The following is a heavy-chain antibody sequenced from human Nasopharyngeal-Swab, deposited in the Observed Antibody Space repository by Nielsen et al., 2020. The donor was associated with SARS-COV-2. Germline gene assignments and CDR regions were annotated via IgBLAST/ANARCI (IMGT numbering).Heavy chain of an antibody. CDR3: ARDRIVAVPAAMDWFDP. CDR2: ISAYNGNT. V-gene: IGHV1-18*01. D-gene: IGHD2-2*01. Sequence: ASVKVSCKASGYTFTSYGISWVRQAPGQGLEWMGWISAYNGNTNYAQKLQGRVTMTTDTSTSTAYMELRSLRSDDTAVYYCARDRIVAVPAAMDWFDPWGQGTLVTVSS. J-gene: IGHJ5*02. CDR1: GYTFTSYG.